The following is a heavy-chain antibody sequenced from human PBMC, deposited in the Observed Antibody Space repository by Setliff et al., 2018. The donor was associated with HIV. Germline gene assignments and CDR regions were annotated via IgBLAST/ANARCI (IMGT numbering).Heavy chain of an antibody. CDR3: ATMGRRGWFIDY. Sequence: SETLSLTCTVSGGSISSSSYYWGWIRQPPGKGLEWIGSIYYSGRSYYNPSLKSRVTTSVEKSKNQFSLKLSSVTAADTAVYYCATMGRRGWFIDYWGQGTLVTVSS. J-gene: IGHJ4*02. CDR1: GGSISSSSYY. CDR2: IYYSGRS. V-gene: IGHV4-39*01. D-gene: IGHD6-19*01.